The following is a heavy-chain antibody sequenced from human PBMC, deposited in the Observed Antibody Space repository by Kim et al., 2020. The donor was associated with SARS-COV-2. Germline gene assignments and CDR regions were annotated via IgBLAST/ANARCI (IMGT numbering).Heavy chain of an antibody. J-gene: IGHJ4*02. Sequence: PTLKTRVTITVDTSKHQFSLKLSSVTAADTAVYYCARGGYSGYGWYYFDYWGQGTLVTVSS. V-gene: IGHV4-59*09. CDR3: ARGGYSGYGWYYFDY. D-gene: IGHD5-12*01.